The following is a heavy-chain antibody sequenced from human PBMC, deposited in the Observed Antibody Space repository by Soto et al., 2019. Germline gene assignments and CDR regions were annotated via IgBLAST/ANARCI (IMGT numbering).Heavy chain of an antibody. Sequence: PGESLKISCQGSGYSFTSSWISWVRQAPGQRLEWMGWINTGNGNTKYSQKLQSRVNIPRDTSANTAYMELSSLRSEDTAVYYCAYSWSEYGVGRWFDPWGPGTLVTVSS. CDR3: AYSWSEYGVGRWFDP. J-gene: IGHJ5*02. V-gene: IGHV1-3*04. D-gene: IGHD4-4*01. CDR2: INTGNGNT. CDR1: GYSFTSSW.